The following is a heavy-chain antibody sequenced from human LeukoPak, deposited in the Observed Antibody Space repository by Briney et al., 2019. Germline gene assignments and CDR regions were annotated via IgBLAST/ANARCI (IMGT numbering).Heavy chain of an antibody. CDR3: ARMEYYDFSGYYPRDAMDV. Sequence: AASVKVSCKASGYTFTAYFMHCVRQAPGHGREWRGWVNPNTGDTKYARNFEGRVTMTRDTSLGTAYMELSWLTSDDTAVFYCARMEYYDFSGYYPRDAMDVWGRGTTVTVSS. D-gene: IGHD3-22*01. V-gene: IGHV1-2*02. CDR1: GYTFTAYF. J-gene: IGHJ6*02. CDR2: VNPNTGDT.